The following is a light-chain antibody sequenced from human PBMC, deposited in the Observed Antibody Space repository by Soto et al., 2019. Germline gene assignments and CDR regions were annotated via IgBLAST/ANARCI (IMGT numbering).Light chain of an antibody. J-gene: IGKJ5*01. V-gene: IGKV3-11*01. Sequence: EVVLTQSPVTLSLSAGARATLSCRASQSFRGLLAWYQQKPGQTPRLLIYDAYNTATGIPPRFSGSGSGTDFTLTISSLEPEDSAVYYWQQRHWWPMTFGQGTRVEIK. CDR1: QSFRGL. CDR2: DAY. CDR3: QQRHWWPMT.